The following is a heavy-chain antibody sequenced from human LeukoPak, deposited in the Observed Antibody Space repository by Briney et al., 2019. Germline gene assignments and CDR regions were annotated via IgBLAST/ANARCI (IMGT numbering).Heavy chain of an antibody. CDR3: ATPLSNGGYVFKYYYYGMDV. Sequence: PGGSLRLSCAASGFTFSSYAMSWVRQAPGKGLEWVSAISGSGGSTYYADSVKGRFTISRDNSKNTLYLQMNSLRAEDTAVYYCATPLSNGGYVFKYYYYGMDVWGQGTTVTVSS. D-gene: IGHD5-12*01. J-gene: IGHJ6*02. V-gene: IGHV3-23*01. CDR2: ISGSGGST. CDR1: GFTFSSYA.